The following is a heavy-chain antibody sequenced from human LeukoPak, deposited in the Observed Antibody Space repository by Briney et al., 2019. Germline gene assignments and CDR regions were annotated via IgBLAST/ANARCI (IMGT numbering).Heavy chain of an antibody. D-gene: IGHD1-26*01. J-gene: IGHJ4*02. CDR2: IYWNDDE. CDR1: GFSLSSSGVG. CDR3: AHRPESGSYLDY. Sequence: KESGPTLVKPTETLTLTCTFSGFSLSSSGVGVAWIRQPPGKALEWLALIYWNDDERYSPSLKSRLTITKDTSKNQVVLTMTNMDPVDTATYFCAHRPESGSYLDYWGQGTLVTVPS. V-gene: IGHV2-5*01.